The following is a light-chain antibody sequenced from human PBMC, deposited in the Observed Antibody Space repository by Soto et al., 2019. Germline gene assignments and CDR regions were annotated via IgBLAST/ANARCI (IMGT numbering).Light chain of an antibody. CDR3: QQYNNWPLT. CDR1: QSIRSN. Sequence: EIVMTQSPATLSVSPVEIATLSCMASQSIRSNLAWYQPKPGQTPRLLIYVASTRATGIPARFTGSGSGADFTLTISSLQSEDCAIYYCQQYNNWPLTFGGGTKVDIK. CDR2: VAS. V-gene: IGKV3-15*01. J-gene: IGKJ4*01.